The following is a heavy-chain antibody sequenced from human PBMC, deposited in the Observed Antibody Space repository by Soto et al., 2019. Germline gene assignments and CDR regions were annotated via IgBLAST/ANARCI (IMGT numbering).Heavy chain of an antibody. V-gene: IGHV6-1*01. Sequence: QTLSLTCAISGDSVSSSSAAWNWIRQSPSRGLEWLGRTYYRSKWYNDCAVSVKSRITINPDTSKNQFSLQLNSVTPEDTAVYYCARAYSGYESVGLRDYYYYYYRDVWGKGTTVTV. J-gene: IGHJ6*03. CDR2: TYYRSKWYN. CDR1: GDSVSSSSAA. CDR3: ARAYSGYESVGLRDYYYYYYRDV. D-gene: IGHD5-12*01.